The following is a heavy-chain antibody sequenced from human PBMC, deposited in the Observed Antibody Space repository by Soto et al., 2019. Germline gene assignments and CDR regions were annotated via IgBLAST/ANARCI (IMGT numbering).Heavy chain of an antibody. J-gene: IGHJ5*01. D-gene: IGHD3-16*02. V-gene: IGHV1-18*01. CDR2: ISAYNGNT. CDR3: VRLIGHSWLAS. Sequence: GASVKVSCKASGYTFTSYGISWVRQAPGQGLEWMGWISAYNGNTNYAQKLQGRVTINPDTSNNQLSLQLNSVTPDDTAVYYCVRLIGHSWLASWGQGTLVTVSS. CDR1: GYTFTSYG.